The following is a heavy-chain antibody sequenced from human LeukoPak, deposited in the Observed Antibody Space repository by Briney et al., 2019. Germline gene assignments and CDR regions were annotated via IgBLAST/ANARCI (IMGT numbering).Heavy chain of an antibody. CDR1: GFTFSSYA. J-gene: IGHJ4*02. CDR3: TRDRGAYNLYDY. Sequence: GGSLRLSCAASGFTFSSYAMSWVRQAPGKGLEWVSAISGSGGSTYYADSVKGRFTISRDNSKNTLYLQMNSLKTEDTAVYHCTRDRGAYNLYDYWGQGTLVTVSS. CDR2: ISGSGGST. V-gene: IGHV3-23*01. D-gene: IGHD1-1*01.